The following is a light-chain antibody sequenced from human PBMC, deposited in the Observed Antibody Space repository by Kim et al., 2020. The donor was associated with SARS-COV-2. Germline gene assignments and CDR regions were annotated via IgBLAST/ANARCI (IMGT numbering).Light chain of an antibody. CDR1: QSVSSN. V-gene: IGKV3-15*01. Sequence: GSPGERAPLSCRASQSVSSNLAWYQQKPGQAPRLLIYGASTRATGIPARFSGSGSGTEFTLTISSLQPEDFAVYYCQQYNNWPMYTFGQGTKLEI. J-gene: IGKJ2*01. CDR3: QQYNNWPMYT. CDR2: GAS.